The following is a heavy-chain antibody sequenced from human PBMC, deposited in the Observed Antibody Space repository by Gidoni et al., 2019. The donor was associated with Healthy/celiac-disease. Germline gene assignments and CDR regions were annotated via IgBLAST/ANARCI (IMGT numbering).Heavy chain of an antibody. J-gene: IGHJ4*02. D-gene: IGHD6-19*01. CDR3: AKNLDSSGWYRSLSVNYFDY. CDR2: ISGSGGST. CDR1: GFTFSSYA. Sequence: EVQLLESGGGLVQPGGSLRLSCAASGFTFSSYAMSWVRQAPGKGLEWVSAISGSGGSTYYADSVKGRFTISRDNSKNTLYLQMNSLRAEDTAVYYCAKNLDSSGWYRSLSVNYFDYWGQGTLVTVSS. V-gene: IGHV3-23*01.